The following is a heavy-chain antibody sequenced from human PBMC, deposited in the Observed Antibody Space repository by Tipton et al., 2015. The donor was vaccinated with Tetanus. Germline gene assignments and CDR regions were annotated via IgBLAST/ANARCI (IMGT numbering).Heavy chain of an antibody. CDR2: IYNSGNT. Sequence: GLVKPSETLSLSCTVSGAPISSYYWSWIRQPPGNGLEWIGYIYNSGNTNYNPSLKSRVTISVDTSKNQFSLKLNSVTAADTAVYYWARGRDCYNYPCDYWGQGTLFIVSS. V-gene: IGHV4-59*01. CDR3: ARGRDCYNYPCDY. J-gene: IGHJ4*02. CDR1: GAPISSYY. D-gene: IGHD5-24*01.